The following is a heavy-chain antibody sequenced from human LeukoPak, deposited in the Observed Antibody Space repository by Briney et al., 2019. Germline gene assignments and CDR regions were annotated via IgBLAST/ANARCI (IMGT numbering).Heavy chain of an antibody. CDR2: IYYSGST. CDR3: ARDLGLTISANWFDP. D-gene: IGHD3-9*01. CDR1: GGSISSSNYY. Sequence: SETLSLTCTVSGGSISSSNYYWGWIRQPPGKGLEWIGSIYYSGSTYYNPSLKSRVTISVDTSKNQFSLKLGSVTAADTAVYYCARDLGLTISANWFDPWGQGTLVTVSS. J-gene: IGHJ5*02. V-gene: IGHV4-39*02.